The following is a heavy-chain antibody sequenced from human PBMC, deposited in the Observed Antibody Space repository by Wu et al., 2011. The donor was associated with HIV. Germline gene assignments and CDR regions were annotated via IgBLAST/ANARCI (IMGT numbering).Heavy chain of an antibody. D-gene: IGHD2-8*01. V-gene: IGHV1-24*01. J-gene: IGHJ5*02. CDR1: GHTLTELS. CDR2: FDLEDDER. Sequence: QVQLVQSGAEVKKPGASVKVACKVSGHTLTELSMHWVRQAPGKGLEWMGGFDLEDDERIYAQKFQGRLTLTEDTSTDTAYMYLTGLRSEDTAIYYCAVFFDAGVGIQFDPWGQGTLVTVSS. CDR3: AVFFDAGVGIQFDP.